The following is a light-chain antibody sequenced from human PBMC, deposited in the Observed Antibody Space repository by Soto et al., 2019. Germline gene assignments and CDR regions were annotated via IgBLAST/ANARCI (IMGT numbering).Light chain of an antibody. CDR1: SGHSSYA. V-gene: IGLV4-69*01. CDR3: QTWGSGIRVV. Sequence: QPVLTQSPSASASLGASVKLTCTLSSGHSSYAIAWRQQQPEKGPRYLMKLNSDGSHRKGDGIPDRFSGSSSGAERYLTISSLQSEDEADYYCQTWGSGIRVVFGGGTKLTVL. J-gene: IGLJ2*01. CDR2: LNSDGSH.